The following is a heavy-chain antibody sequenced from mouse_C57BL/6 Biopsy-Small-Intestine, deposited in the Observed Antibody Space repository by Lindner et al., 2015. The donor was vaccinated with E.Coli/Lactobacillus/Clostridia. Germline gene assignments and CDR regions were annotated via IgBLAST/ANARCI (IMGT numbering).Heavy chain of an antibody. CDR1: GYTFSSSW. CDR2: IYPGDGNT. CDR3: ARSGDYYAFYFDY. J-gene: IGHJ2*01. Sequence: VQLQESGPELVKPGASVKISCKASGYTFSSSWMDWVKQRPGKGLEWIGRIYPGDGNTSYSGKFTGKATLTADKSSSVAYMQLSSLTSEDSAVYFCARSGDYYAFYFDYWGQGTTLTVSS. D-gene: IGHD1-1*01. V-gene: IGHV1-82*01.